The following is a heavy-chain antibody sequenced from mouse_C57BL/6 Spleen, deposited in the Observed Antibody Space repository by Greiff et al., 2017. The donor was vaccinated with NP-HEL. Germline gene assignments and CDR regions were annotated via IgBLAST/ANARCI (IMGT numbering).Heavy chain of an antibody. J-gene: IGHJ4*01. CDR1: GYAFSSSW. V-gene: IGHV1-82*01. CDR2: IYPGDGDT. CDR3: ASPPGDYAMDY. Sequence: QVQLKQSGPELVKPGASVKISCKASGYAFSSSWMNWVKQRPGKGLEWIGRIYPGDGDTNYNGKFKGKATLTADKSSSTAYMQLSSLTSEDSAVYFCASPPGDYAMDYWGQGTSVTVSS.